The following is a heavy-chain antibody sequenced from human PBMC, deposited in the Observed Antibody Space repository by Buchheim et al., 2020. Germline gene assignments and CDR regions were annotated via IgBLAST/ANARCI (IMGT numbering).Heavy chain of an antibody. CDR3: ARTPLFCSGGTCYGMGYYFDY. V-gene: IGHV4-30-4*01. J-gene: IGHJ4*02. CDR1: GGSIRSGDYY. CDR2: IYYSGSS. Sequence: VQLQESGPGLVKPSQTLSLTCTVSGGSIRSGDYYWSWIRQPPGKGLEWIGYIYYSGSSYYNPSLKSRVPISVDTSQDQFSLKLSSVTAADTAVYYCARTPLFCSGGTCYGMGYYFDYWGQGTL. D-gene: IGHD2-15*01.